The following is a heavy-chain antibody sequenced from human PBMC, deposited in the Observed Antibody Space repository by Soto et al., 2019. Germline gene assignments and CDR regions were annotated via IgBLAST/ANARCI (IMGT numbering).Heavy chain of an antibody. D-gene: IGHD2-15*01. CDR1: GYTFTSYG. J-gene: IGHJ5*02. CDR3: ARNQYCSGGSCYDWFDP. Sequence: GASVKVSCKASGYTFTSYGISWVRQAPGQGLEWMGWISAYNGNTNYAQKLQGRVTMTTDTSTSTAYMELRSLRSDDTAVYYCARNQYCSGGSCYDWFDPWGQGTLVTVPS. CDR2: ISAYNGNT. V-gene: IGHV1-18*01.